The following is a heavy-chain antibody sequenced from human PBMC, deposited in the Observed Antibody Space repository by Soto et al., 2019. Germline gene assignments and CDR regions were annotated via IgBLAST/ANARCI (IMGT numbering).Heavy chain of an antibody. J-gene: IGHJ4*02. D-gene: IGHD6-13*01. CDR1: GFTFSSYE. V-gene: IGHV3-30*03. Sequence: GGSLRLSCTASGFTFSSYEMNWVRQAPGKGLEWVAVISYDGSNKYYADSVKGRFTISRDNSKNTLYLQMNSLRAEDTAVYYCWLIAAAGKGDYWGQGTLVTVSS. CDR3: WLIAAAGKGDY. CDR2: ISYDGSNK.